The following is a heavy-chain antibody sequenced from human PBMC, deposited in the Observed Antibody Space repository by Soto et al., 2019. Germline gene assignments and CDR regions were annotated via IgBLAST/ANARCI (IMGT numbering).Heavy chain of an antibody. CDR2: ISAYNGNT. J-gene: IGHJ5*02. Sequence: QVPLVQSGAEVKKPGASVKVSCKASGYTFTSYGISWVRQAPGQGLEWMGWISAYNGNTNYAQKLQGRVTMTTDTSTSTAYMELRSLRSDDTAVYYCARDMSSGIAAAGTWFDPWGQGTLVTVSS. CDR3: ARDMSSGIAAAGTWFDP. D-gene: IGHD6-13*01. V-gene: IGHV1-18*01. CDR1: GYTFTSYG.